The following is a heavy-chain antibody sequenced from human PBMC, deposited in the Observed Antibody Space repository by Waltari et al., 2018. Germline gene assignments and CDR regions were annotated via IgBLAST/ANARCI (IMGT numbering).Heavy chain of an antibody. CDR3: ASHSDGYGSCLQYYFDY. D-gene: IGHD6-19*01. CDR1: GGTFSSYA. J-gene: IGHJ4*02. Sequence: QGQLVQSGAEVKKPGSPVKVSCKASGGTFSSYAISWVRQARGRGLEWMGRIVPIFGTANFAQKFQGGVTITGDESTSTASMELSSLRCEDTAVYYCASHSDGYGSCLQYYFDYWGQGTLVTVSS. V-gene: IGHV1-69*12. CDR2: IVPIFGTA.